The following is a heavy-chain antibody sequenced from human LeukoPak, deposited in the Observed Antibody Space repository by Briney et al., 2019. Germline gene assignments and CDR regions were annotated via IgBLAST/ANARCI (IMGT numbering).Heavy chain of an antibody. CDR3: ARVYVWELPPYDAFDI. D-gene: IGHD1-26*01. CDR1: GGSISSGSYY. Sequence: SETLSLTCTVSGGSISSGSYYWRWIRQPAGKGLEWIGRIYTSGSINYNPSLKSRVTISVDTSKNQFSLKLSSVTAADTAVYYCARVYVWELPPYDAFDIWGQGTMVTVSS. V-gene: IGHV4-61*02. J-gene: IGHJ3*02. CDR2: IYTSGSI.